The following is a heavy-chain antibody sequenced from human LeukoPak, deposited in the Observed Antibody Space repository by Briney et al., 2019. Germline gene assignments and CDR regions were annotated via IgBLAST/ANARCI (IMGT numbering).Heavy chain of an antibody. CDR1: GGSISSPGYY. CDR3: ARRAGGYSHPYDY. D-gene: IGHD4-23*01. J-gene: IGHJ4*02. CDR2: IYYSGST. Sequence: NTSETLSLTCIVSGGSISSPGYYWVWIRQPPGKGLEWVGTIYYSGSTYYNPSLKSRVTISIETSKNQFSLTVNSVTAADTAVYYCARRAGGYSHPYDYWGQGILVTVSS. V-gene: IGHV4-39*07.